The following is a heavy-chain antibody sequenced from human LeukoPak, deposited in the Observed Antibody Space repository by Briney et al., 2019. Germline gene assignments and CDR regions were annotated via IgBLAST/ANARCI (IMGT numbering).Heavy chain of an antibody. J-gene: IGHJ4*02. D-gene: IGHD3-16*01. CDR1: GGSISSYY. CDR2: IYYSGST. Sequence: SETLSLTCTVSGGSISSYYWSWIRQPPGKGLEWIGYIYYSGSTNYNPSLKSRVTISVDTSKNQFSLKLSSVTAANTAVYYCARAGGEVLLYYGGQGPRVTVSS. V-gene: IGHV4-59*08. CDR3: ARAGGEVLLYY.